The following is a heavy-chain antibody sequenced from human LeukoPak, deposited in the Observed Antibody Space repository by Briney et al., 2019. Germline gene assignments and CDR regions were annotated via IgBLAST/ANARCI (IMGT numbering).Heavy chain of an antibody. CDR1: GGSISSSSYY. V-gene: IGHV4-39*07. Sequence: SETLSLTCTVSGGSISSSSYYWGWIRQPPGKGLEWIGEIYHSGSTNYNPSLKSRVTISVDKSKNQFSLKLSSVTAADTAVYYCARSQYYDFWSGRYYYYMDVWGKGTTVTVSS. J-gene: IGHJ6*03. CDR3: ARSQYYDFWSGRYYYYMDV. D-gene: IGHD3-3*01. CDR2: IYHSGST.